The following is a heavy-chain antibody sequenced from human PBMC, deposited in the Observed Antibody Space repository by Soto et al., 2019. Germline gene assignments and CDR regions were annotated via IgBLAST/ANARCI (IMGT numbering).Heavy chain of an antibody. CDR1: GYTLTELS. CDR2: FDPEDGET. V-gene: IGHV1-24*01. Sequence: ASVKVSCKVSGYTLTELSMHWVRQAPGKGLEWMGGFDPEDGETIYAQKFQGRVTMTEDTSTDTAYMELSSVTAADTAVYYCARDFYGSGPRGAFDIWGQGTMVTVSS. D-gene: IGHD3-10*01. J-gene: IGHJ3*02. CDR3: ARDFYGSGPRGAFDI.